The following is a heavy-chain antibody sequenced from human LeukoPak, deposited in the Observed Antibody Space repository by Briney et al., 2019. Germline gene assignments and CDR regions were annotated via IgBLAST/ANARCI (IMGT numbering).Heavy chain of an antibody. D-gene: IGHD6-19*01. CDR2: IYSGGST. Sequence: GGSLRLSCAASGFNDYMTWVRQAPGKGLEWVSVIYSGGSTYYAASVKGRFSVSRDNSKNTVYLQMNILRAEDTAVYYCAGVSFSSGWYRDYWGQGTLVTVSS. V-gene: IGHV3-53*01. J-gene: IGHJ4*02. CDR3: AGVSFSSGWYRDY. CDR1: GFNDY.